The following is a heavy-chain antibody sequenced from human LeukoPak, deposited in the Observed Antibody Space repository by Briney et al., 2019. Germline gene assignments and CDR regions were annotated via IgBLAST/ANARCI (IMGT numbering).Heavy chain of an antibody. CDR3: ARAGVWDYSDSSGYHNAAFDI. CDR1: GYTFTDYY. J-gene: IGHJ3*02. V-gene: IGHV1-2*02. CDR2: INPSSGGT. Sequence: ASVKVSCKASGYTFTDYYMHWVRQAPGQGLEWMGWINPSSGGTNYAQKFQGRVTVTRDTSISTAYMDLSRLRSDDTAVYYCARAGVWDYSDSSGYHNAAFDIWGQGTMVAVSS. D-gene: IGHD3-22*01.